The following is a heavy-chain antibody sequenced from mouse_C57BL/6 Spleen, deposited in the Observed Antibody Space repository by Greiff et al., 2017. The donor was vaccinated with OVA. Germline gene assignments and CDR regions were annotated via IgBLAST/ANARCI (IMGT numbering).Heavy chain of an antibody. CDR1: GYTFTSYW. Sequence: QVQLQQPGAELVMPGASVKLSCKASGYTFTSYWMHWVQQRPGQGLEWIGEIDPSDSYTNYPHKFQGQSTLTVDKSSSTAYMQLSNLTSEDSAVYYCARDNDSSDFFDYWGKGTTLTVSS. D-gene: IGHD2-4*01. J-gene: IGHJ2*01. CDR2: IDPSDSYT. V-gene: IGHV1-69*01. CDR3: ARDNDSSDFFDY.